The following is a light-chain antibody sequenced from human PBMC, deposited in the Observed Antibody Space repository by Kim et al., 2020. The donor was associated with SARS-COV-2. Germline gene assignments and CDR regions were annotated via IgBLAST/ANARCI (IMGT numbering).Light chain of an antibody. CDR3: QHYIRYPVT. CDR2: RTS. Sequence: DIQMTQFPSTLSASVGDRVTITCRASQSVSGLLAWYQLKPGKAPKLLIRRTSTLETGVPSRFSGSGSGTEFTLTISSLQPDDFATYYCQHYIRYPVTFGQGTKVEFK. J-gene: IGKJ1*01. V-gene: IGKV1-5*03. CDR1: QSVSGL.